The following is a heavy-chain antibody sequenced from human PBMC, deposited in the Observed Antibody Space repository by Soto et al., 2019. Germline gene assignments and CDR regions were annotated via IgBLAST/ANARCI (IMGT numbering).Heavy chain of an antibody. CDR1: GYIFTNCW. V-gene: IGHV5-10-1*01. J-gene: IGHJ6*02. CDR2: TDPSDSYT. CDR3: ARVPTYYYYGMDV. Sequence: GESLKISCQGSGYIFTNCWISWVRQMPGKGLEYMGRTDPSDSYTHYGPSFQGHVTISADKSIGTTYLQWSTLKASDTAIYYCARVPTYYYYGMDVWGQGTTVTVSS.